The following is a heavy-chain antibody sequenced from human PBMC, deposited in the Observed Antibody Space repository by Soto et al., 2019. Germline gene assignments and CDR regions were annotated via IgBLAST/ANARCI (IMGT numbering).Heavy chain of an antibody. CDR3: ARGGYYYENSGQNAYDY. V-gene: IGHV4-31*03. J-gene: IGHJ4*01. CDR1: CGSISSGGYY. D-gene: IGHD3-22*01. Sequence: SETLSLTCTASCGSISSGGYYWSWIRQHPGKGLEWIGYIYYGGSTYYNPSLKSRATISGDTSKNQFSLKLSSVTAADTAVYYCARGGYYYENSGQNAYDYWGQGILVTVSS. CDR2: IYYGGST.